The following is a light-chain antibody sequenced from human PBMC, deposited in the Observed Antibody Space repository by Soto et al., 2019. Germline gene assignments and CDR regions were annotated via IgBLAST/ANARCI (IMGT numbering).Light chain of an antibody. CDR1: NIGSKS. J-gene: IGLJ2*01. CDR3: QVWDSSNDHVV. CDR2: YDS. Sequence: SYELTQPPSVSVAPGKTARITCGEYNIGSKSVHWYQQKPGQAPVLVIYYDSDRPSGIPERFSGSNSGNAATLTISRVEAGDEADYYCQVWDSSNDHVVFGGGTKLTVL. V-gene: IGLV3-21*04.